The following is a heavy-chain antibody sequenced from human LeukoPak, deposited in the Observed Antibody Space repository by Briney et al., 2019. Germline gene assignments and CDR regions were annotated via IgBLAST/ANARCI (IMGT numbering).Heavy chain of an antibody. CDR1: GYTFTGYY. CDR3: ARDPTTGLYDY. V-gene: IGHV1-2*02. CDR2: MNPNSGNT. D-gene: IGHD1-1*01. Sequence: ASVKVSCKASGYTFTGYYMHWVRQAPGQGLEWMGWMNPNSGNTGYAQKFQGRVTMTRDTSISTAYMELSRLRSDDTAVYYCARDPTTGLYDYWGQGTLVTVSS. J-gene: IGHJ4*02.